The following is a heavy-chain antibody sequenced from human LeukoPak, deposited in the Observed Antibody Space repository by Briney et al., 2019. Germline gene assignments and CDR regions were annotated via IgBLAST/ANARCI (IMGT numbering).Heavy chain of an antibody. CDR3: ARFGGPHAFDI. Sequence: PSETLSLTCTVSGGSISNYYWSWIRQPPGKGLEWIAYINYSGSTNYNPSLKSRVTISVDTSKNHFSLTLSSVTAADTAVYSCARFGGPHAFDIWGQGTMVTVSS. V-gene: IGHV4-59*01. D-gene: IGHD3-3*01. CDR2: INYSGST. J-gene: IGHJ3*02. CDR1: GGSISNYY.